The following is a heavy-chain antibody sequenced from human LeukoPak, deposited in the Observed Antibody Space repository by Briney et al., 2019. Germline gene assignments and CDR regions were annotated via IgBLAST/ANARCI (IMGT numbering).Heavy chain of an antibody. V-gene: IGHV4-61*02. CDR1: GGSISSGSYY. CDR3: ARDLLRYFDWLFYEGGYNWFDP. Sequence: PSQTLSLTCTVSGGSISSGSYYWSWIRQPAGKGLEWIGRIYTSGSTNYNPSLKSRVTMSVDTSKNQFSLKLSSVTAADTAVYYCARDLLRYFDWLFYEGGYNWFDPWGQGTLVTVSS. J-gene: IGHJ5*02. CDR2: IYTSGST. D-gene: IGHD3-9*01.